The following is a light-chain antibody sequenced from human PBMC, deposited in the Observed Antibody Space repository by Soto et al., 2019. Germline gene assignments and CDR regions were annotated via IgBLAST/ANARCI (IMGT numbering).Light chain of an antibody. Sequence: DIQMTQSPSSLSASVGDRVRITCRPSQSTGTYLNWYQQKPGKAPKVLIYAASTLQGGVPSRFSGSGSGTDFALTISSLQPEDYAIYYCQQSFSTPWTFGLGTKVDIK. J-gene: IGKJ1*01. CDR3: QQSFSTPWT. CDR1: QSTGTY. CDR2: AAS. V-gene: IGKV1-39*01.